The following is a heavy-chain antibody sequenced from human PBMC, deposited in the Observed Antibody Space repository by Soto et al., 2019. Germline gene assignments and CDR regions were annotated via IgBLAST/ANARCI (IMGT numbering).Heavy chain of an antibody. CDR3: AIGRGGSGSLTPRVDS. CDR1: GFTFNNYA. D-gene: IGHD3-10*01. J-gene: IGHJ4*02. V-gene: IGHV3-23*01. CDR2: ISGGGDTT. Sequence: EVQLLESGGGLVQPGGSLRLSCAASGFTFNNYAMTWVRQAPGKGLEWVSAISGGGDTTSYADSVKGRFTVSRDGSKNTLYLQMSSLRAEDTALYYFAIGRGGSGSLTPRVDSWGQGTLVTVSS.